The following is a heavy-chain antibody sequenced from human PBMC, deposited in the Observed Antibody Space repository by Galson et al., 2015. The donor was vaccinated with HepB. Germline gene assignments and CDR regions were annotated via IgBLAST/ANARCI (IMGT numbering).Heavy chain of an antibody. CDR1: GFSLTTSGVG. J-gene: IGHJ4*02. CDR2: IYWDYDK. D-gene: IGHD2-8*01. Sequence: PALVKPTQTLALTCTFSGFSLTTSGVGVGWIRQPPGKALEWLGIIYWDYDKRYNPSLGGRLTLTKDTPRNQAFLSMTNMDPEDTATYFCAHTVLYGGWYFDHWGQGTLVTVSS. CDR3: AHTVLYGGWYFDH. V-gene: IGHV2-5*02.